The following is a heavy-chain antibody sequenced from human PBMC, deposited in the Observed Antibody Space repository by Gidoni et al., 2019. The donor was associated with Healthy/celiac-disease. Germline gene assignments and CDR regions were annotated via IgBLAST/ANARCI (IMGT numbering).Heavy chain of an antibody. J-gene: IGHJ4*02. Sequence: QVQLVESGGGFVQRGRSLRRSCAPSVFSSSRCGMHWVRQAPGKGLDWVAVISYDGSNKYYADSVKGRFTISRDNSKNTLYLQMNSLRAEDTAVYYCAKDSIRAVAGTGPDYWGQGTLVTVSS. D-gene: IGHD6-19*01. V-gene: IGHV3-30*18. CDR2: ISYDGSNK. CDR3: AKDSIRAVAGTGPDY. CDR1: VFSSSRCG.